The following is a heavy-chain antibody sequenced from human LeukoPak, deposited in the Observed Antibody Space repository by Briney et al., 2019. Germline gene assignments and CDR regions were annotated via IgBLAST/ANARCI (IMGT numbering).Heavy chain of an antibody. CDR1: DGFITNYY. V-gene: IGHV4-59*08. CDR2: VHYSGST. CDR3: ASTYYYDSSGLFEDY. J-gene: IGHJ4*02. D-gene: IGHD3-22*01. Sequence: SDTLSLTCTVSDGFITNYYWSWVRQPPGKGLEFIGYVHYSGSTYYNPSLKSRVTISVDTSKNQFSLKLSSVTAADTAVYYCASTYYYDSSGLFEDYWGQGTLVTVSS.